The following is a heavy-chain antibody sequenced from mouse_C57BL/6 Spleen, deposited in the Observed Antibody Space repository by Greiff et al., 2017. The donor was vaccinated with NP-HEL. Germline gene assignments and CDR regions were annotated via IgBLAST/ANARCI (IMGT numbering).Heavy chain of an antibody. J-gene: IGHJ3*01. CDR1: GYTFTDHT. CDR3: ARGGYYYGSSYEFAY. D-gene: IGHD1-1*01. CDR2: IYPRDGST. V-gene: IGHV1-78*01. Sequence: QVTLKESDAELVKPGASVKISCKVSGYTFTDHTIHWMKQRPEQGLEWIGYIYPRDGSTKYNEKFKGKATLTADKSSSTAYMQLNSLTSEDSAVYFCARGGYYYGSSYEFAYWGQGTLVTVSA.